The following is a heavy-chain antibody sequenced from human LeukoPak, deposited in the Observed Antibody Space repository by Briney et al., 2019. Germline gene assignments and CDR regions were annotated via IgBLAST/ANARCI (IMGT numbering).Heavy chain of an antibody. CDR3: ARETLNYDFWSGRNYNWFDP. J-gene: IGHJ5*02. D-gene: IGHD3-3*01. Sequence: SHTLSLTCTVSGGSISSVGYYWSWIRPPPGKGLEWIGEINHSGSTNYNPSLKSRVTISVDTSKNQFSLKLSSVTAADTAVYYCARETLNYDFWSGRNYNWFDPWGQGTLVTVSS. V-gene: IGHV4-30-2*01. CDR2: INHSGST. CDR1: GGSISSVGYY.